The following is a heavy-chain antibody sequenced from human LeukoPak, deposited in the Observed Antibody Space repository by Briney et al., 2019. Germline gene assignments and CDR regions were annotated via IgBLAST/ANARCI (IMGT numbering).Heavy chain of an antibody. CDR1: GFTFSSYW. CDR2: ISGSGGST. Sequence: PGGSLRLSCAASGFTFSSYWMHWVRQAPGKGLEWVSAISGSGGSTYYADPVKGRFTISRDNSKNTLYLQMNSLRAEDTAVYYCAKDSEAIFGVVTDIPNDAFDIWGQGTMVTVSS. CDR3: AKDSEAIFGVVTDIPNDAFDI. V-gene: IGHV3-23*01. J-gene: IGHJ3*02. D-gene: IGHD3-3*01.